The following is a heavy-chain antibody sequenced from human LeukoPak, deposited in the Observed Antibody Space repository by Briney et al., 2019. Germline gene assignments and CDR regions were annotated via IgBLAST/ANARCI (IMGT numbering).Heavy chain of an antibody. V-gene: IGHV3-64*01. J-gene: IGHJ4*02. CDR3: ARGGSIAARPCDY. Sequence: GSLRLSCVASGFTFSDYWMTWVRQAPGKGLEYVSAISTNGDSTYYANSVKGRFTISRDNSKNTLYLQMGSLRAEDMAAYYCARGGSIAARPCDYWGQGTLVTVSS. CDR2: ISTNGDST. CDR1: GFTFSDYW. D-gene: IGHD6-6*01.